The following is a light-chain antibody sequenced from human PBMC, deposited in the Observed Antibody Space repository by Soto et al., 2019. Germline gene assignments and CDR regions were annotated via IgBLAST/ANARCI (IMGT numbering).Light chain of an antibody. CDR2: DAS. V-gene: IGKV3-11*01. CDR1: QSINRH. Sequence: EIVLTQSPATLSLSQGERATLSCRASQSINRHLAWYRQKPGQAPRLLIYDASNMATGIPARFSGSGSGTDFTLTISSLEPEDFGVYYYQQHSNWPPVTFGGGTKVEIK. CDR3: QQHSNWPPVT. J-gene: IGKJ4*01.